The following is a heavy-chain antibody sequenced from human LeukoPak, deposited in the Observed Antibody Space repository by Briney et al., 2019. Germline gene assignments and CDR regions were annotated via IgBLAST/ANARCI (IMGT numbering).Heavy chain of an antibody. D-gene: IGHD6-19*01. CDR1: GGSISSGSYY. V-gene: IGHV4-61*02. CDR2: IYTSGST. CDR3: ARGTPAGIAVAGFFDY. Sequence: SETLSLTCTVSGGSISSGSYYWSWLRQPAGKGLEWIGRIYTSGSTNYNPSLKSLVTISVDTSKNQFSLKLSSVTAADTAVYYCARGTPAGIAVAGFFDYWGQGTLVTVSS. J-gene: IGHJ4*02.